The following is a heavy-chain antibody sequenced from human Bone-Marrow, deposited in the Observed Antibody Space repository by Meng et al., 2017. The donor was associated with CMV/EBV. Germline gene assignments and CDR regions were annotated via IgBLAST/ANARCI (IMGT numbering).Heavy chain of an antibody. D-gene: IGHD2-2*02. CDR3: ARDLTGYCSSTSCYTSHYYYGMDV. CDR1: GYTFTGYY. Sequence: ASVKVSCKASGYTFTGYYMHWVRQAPGQGLEWMGWINPNSGGKNYAQKFQGRVTMTRDTSISTAYMELSRLRSDDTAVYYCARDLTGYCSSTSCYTSHYYYGMDVWGQGTTVTVSS. CDR2: INPNSGGK. V-gene: IGHV1-2*02. J-gene: IGHJ6*02.